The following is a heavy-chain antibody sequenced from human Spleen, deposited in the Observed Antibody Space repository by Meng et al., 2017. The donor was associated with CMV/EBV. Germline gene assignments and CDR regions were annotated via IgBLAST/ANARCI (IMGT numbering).Heavy chain of an antibody. Sequence: GGSLRLSCAASGFTFSNSDMSWVRQAPGRGLEWVANIKQDASEKYYVDSVKGRFTVSRDNAKKSLYLQMNSLRAEDTAVYFCATSQTFGQMLSPWEAFDIWGQGTLVTVSS. CDR3: ATSQTFGQMLSPWEAFDI. D-gene: IGHD2-2*01. CDR1: GFTFSNSD. CDR2: IKQDASEK. V-gene: IGHV3-7*01. J-gene: IGHJ3*02.